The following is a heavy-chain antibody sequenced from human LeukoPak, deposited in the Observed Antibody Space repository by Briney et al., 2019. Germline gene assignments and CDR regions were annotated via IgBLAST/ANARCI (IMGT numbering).Heavy chain of an antibody. CDR3: ARDQRYYDSSGYYGSVPYYYYGMGV. D-gene: IGHD3-22*01. J-gene: IGHJ6*02. CDR1: GGTFSSYA. CDR2: IIPIFGTA. V-gene: IGHV1-69*13. Sequence: SVKVSCKASGGTFSSYAISWVRQAPGQGLEWMGGIIPIFGTANYAQKFQGRVTITADESTSTAYMELSSLRSEDTAVYYCARDQRYYDSSGYYGSVPYYYYGMGVWGQGTTVTVSS.